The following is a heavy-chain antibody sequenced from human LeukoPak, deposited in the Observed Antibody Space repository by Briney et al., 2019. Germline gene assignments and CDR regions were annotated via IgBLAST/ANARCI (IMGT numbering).Heavy chain of an antibody. CDR2: ISAYNGNT. Sequence: ASVKVSCKAPSYTFTTYNITWVRQAPGQGLEWMGWISAYNGNTNYAQKLQGRVTMTTDTSTSTAYMELRSLRSDDTAVYYCARRHYDFWSGYPTFDPWGQGTLVTVSS. D-gene: IGHD3-3*01. V-gene: IGHV1-18*01. CDR1: SYTFTTYN. CDR3: ARRHYDFWSGYPTFDP. J-gene: IGHJ5*02.